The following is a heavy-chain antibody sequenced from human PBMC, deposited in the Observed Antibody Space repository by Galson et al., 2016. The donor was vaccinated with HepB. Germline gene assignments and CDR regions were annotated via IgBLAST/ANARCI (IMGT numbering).Heavy chain of an antibody. J-gene: IGHJ4*02. CDR1: GFTLSNYA. CDR2: TSYDGANK. D-gene: IGHD6-25*01. CDR3: ARVVAAGARPPVAFQY. Sequence: SLRLSCAVSGFTLSNYAMNWVRQAPGTGLEWVSGTSYDGANKYSADSVKGRATISRDDSKNTVYLQMDSLRGEDTAVYYCARVVAAGARPPVAFQYWGQGILVTVAS. V-gene: IGHV3-30*04.